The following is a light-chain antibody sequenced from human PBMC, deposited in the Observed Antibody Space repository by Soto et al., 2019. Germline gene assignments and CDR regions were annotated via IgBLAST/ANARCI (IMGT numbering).Light chain of an antibody. V-gene: IGLV1-51*01. CDR2: DNH. CDR3: GTWDSSLSAVV. CDR1: SSNIENNY. Sequence: QSALTQPPSVSAAPGQKVTISCSGSSSNIENNYVSWYQQVPGTAPKLLIYDNHNRPSGIPDRFSGSKSGTSATLGITGLQTGDEADYYCGTWDSSLSAVVFGGGTKVTVL. J-gene: IGLJ2*01.